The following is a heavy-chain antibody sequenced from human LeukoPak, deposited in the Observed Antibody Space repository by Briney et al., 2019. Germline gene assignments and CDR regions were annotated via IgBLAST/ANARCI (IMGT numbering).Heavy chain of an antibody. Sequence: SETLSLTCAVYGGSFSGYYWSWIRQPPGKGLEWIGEINHSGSTNYNPSLKSRVTISVDTSKNQFSLKLSSVTAADTAAYYCARVPKGYCSSTSCYNRYYYGMDVWGKGTTVTVSS. D-gene: IGHD2-2*02. J-gene: IGHJ6*04. CDR2: INHSGST. CDR3: ARVPKGYCSSTSCYNRYYYGMDV. CDR1: GGSFSGYY. V-gene: IGHV4-34*01.